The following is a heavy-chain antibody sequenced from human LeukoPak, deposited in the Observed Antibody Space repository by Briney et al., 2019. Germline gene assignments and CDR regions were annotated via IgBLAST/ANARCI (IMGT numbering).Heavy chain of an antibody. CDR2: ISSSSSYI. CDR3: AKDDEPYYYGSGSPIDY. CDR1: GFTFSSYS. D-gene: IGHD3-10*01. Sequence: GGSLRLSCAASGFTFSSYSMNWVRQAPGKGLEWVSSISSSSSYIYYADSVKGRFTISRDNAKNSLYLQMNSLRAEDTAVYYCAKDDEPYYYGSGSPIDYRGQGTLVTVSS. J-gene: IGHJ4*02. V-gene: IGHV3-21*04.